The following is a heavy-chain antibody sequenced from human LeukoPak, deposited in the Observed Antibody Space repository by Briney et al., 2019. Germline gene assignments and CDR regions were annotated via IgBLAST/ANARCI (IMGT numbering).Heavy chain of an antibody. Sequence: GGSLRLSCAASGFTFSSCAMSWVRQAPGKGLEWVSGVSSSGVSTNYADSVKGRFTISRDNSKNTLYLQMNSLTTEDTAVYYCAKRGSGWYWDDYWGQGTLVTVSS. CDR2: VSSSGVST. J-gene: IGHJ4*02. CDR1: GFTFSSCA. D-gene: IGHD6-19*01. V-gene: IGHV3-23*01. CDR3: AKRGSGWYWDDY.